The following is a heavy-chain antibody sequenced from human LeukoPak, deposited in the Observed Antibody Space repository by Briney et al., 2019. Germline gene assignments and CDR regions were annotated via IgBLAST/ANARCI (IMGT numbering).Heavy chain of an antibody. CDR1: GGGFTFSSHA. CDR2: LIPIYGPP. Sequence: SVKVSCKAPGGGFTFSSHAISWARHAPGEGLECLGGLIPIYGPPNHAQKCQGRLTITTNESTLSVYMEQSSQRREDAAVCYCTGCFYYDRCDGFDIWGQGTMVTVSS. D-gene: IGHD3-16*01. J-gene: IGHJ3*02. V-gene: IGHV1-69*05. CDR3: TGCFYYDRCDGFDI.